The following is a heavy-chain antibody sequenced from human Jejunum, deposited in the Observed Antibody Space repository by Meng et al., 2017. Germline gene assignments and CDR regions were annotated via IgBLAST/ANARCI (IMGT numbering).Heavy chain of an antibody. J-gene: IGHJ5*02. Sequence: QLQLQESGPGLVKPSETLSLTCTVSGGSISSSSYYWGWIRQPPGKGLEWIGSIYYSGSTYYNPSLKSRVTISVDTSKNQFSLKLSSVTAADTAVYYCVRGRDPMVVGELDPWGQGTLVTVSS. V-gene: IGHV4-39*01. D-gene: IGHD2-15*01. CDR1: GGSISSSSYY. CDR3: VRGRDPMVVGELDP. CDR2: IYYSGST.